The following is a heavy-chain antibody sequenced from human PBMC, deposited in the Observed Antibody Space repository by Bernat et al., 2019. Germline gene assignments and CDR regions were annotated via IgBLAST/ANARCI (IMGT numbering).Heavy chain of an antibody. Sequence: QLQLVESGGGVVQPGRSLRLSCAASGFIFSNYGIHWVRQAPGKGLEWVAVIWYDESNKYYADSVKGRFTISRDNSKNTLYLQMNSLRAEDTAVYYCAKDFMRLAAAGTSDYYYYYGMDVWGQGTTVTVSS. D-gene: IGHD6-13*01. CDR3: AKDFMRLAAAGTSDYYYYYGMDV. CDR2: IWYDESNK. J-gene: IGHJ6*02. V-gene: IGHV3-33*06. CDR1: GFIFSNYG.